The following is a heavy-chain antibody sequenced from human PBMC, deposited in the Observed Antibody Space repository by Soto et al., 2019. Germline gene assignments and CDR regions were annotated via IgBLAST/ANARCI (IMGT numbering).Heavy chain of an antibody. CDR3: AKDHPRLRFLEWLPTLVY. D-gene: IGHD3-3*01. V-gene: IGHV3-23*01. CDR1: GFTFSNYD. Sequence: QPGGSLRLSCAASGFTFSNYDMTWVRQAPGKGLEWVSAISGSGDSTYYADSVKGRFTISRDNSKNTLYLQMNSLRAEDTAVYHCAKDHPRLRFLEWLPTLVYWGQGTLVTVSS. CDR2: ISGSGDST. J-gene: IGHJ4*02.